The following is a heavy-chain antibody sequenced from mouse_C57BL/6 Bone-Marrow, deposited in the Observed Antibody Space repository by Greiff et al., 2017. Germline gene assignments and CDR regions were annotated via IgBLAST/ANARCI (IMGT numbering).Heavy chain of an antibody. CDR1: GYTFTDCN. V-gene: IGHV1-18*01. CDR2: INPNNGGT. J-gene: IGHJ4*01. CDR3: ARQSVYRPFFGYAMDY. D-gene: IGHD2-14*01. Sequence: EVQLQQSGPELVKPGASVKIPCKASGYTFTDCNMDWVKQSHGKSLEWIGDINPNNGGTIYNQKFKGKATLTVDKSSSTAYMELRSLTSEDSAVYFCARQSVYRPFFGYAMDYWGQGTSVTVSS.